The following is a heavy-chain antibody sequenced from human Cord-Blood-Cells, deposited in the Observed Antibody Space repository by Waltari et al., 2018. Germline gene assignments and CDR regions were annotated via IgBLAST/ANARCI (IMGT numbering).Heavy chain of an antibody. Sequence: QLQLQESGPGLVKPSETLSLTCTVPGGSISSSSYYWGWLRQPPGKGLEWIGSIYYSGSTYYNPSLKSRVTISVDTSKNQFSLKLSSVTAADMAVYYCASIAVAGLLFDYWGQGTLVTVSS. J-gene: IGHJ4*02. CDR3: ASIAVAGLLFDY. V-gene: IGHV4-39*01. D-gene: IGHD6-19*01. CDR2: IYYSGST. CDR1: GGSISSSSYY.